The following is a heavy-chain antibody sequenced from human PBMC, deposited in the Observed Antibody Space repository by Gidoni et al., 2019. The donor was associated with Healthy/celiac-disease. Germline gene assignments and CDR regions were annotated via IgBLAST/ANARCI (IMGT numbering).Heavy chain of an antibody. CDR3: ARDRDKGIAAAAFYFDY. Sequence: EVQLVESGGGLVKPGGSLRLSCAASGFTFSSYSMHWVRQAPGKGLEWVSSISSSSSYIYYADSVKGRFTISRDNAKNSLYLQMNSLRAEDTAVYYCARDRDKGIAAAAFYFDYWGQGTLVTVSS. J-gene: IGHJ4*02. D-gene: IGHD6-13*01. V-gene: IGHV3-21*01. CDR2: ISSSSSYI. CDR1: GFTFSSYS.